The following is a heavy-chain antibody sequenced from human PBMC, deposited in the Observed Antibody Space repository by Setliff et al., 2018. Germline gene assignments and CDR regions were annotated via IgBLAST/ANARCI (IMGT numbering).Heavy chain of an antibody. J-gene: IGHJ3*02. V-gene: IGHV1-69*06. CDR2: IIPIFGTA. Sequence: SVKVSCKASGGTFSSYAISWVRQAPGQGLEWMGRIIPIFGTANYAQKFQGRVTITADKSTSTAYMELSSLRSEDTAVYYCATNSGGNTIDALDIWGQGTMVTVSS. CDR3: ATNSGGNTIDALDI. CDR1: GGTFSSYA. D-gene: IGHD2-15*01.